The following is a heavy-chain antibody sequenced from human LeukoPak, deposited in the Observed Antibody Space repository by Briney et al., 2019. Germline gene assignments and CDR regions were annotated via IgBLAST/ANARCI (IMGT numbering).Heavy chain of an antibody. CDR1: GYTXTKYG. D-gene: IGHD4-17*01. Sequence: GASVKVSCKASGYTXTKYGITWVRQAPGEGLDWMGWISADNGNRNYAQKVQDRVTLATDTSTSTAYMELTDLRLDDTAVYYCARAQSDFGDFSMCDFWGQGTLVTVSS. CDR3: ARAQSDFGDFSMCDF. V-gene: IGHV1-18*01. CDR2: ISADNGNR. J-gene: IGHJ4*02.